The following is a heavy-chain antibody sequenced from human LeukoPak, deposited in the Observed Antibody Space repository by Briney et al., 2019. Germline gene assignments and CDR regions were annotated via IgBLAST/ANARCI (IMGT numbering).Heavy chain of an antibody. D-gene: IGHD4-17*01. CDR1: GGSVSSGSYY. Sequence: SETRSLACTVSGGSVSSGSYYWSWIRQPPGKGLEWIGYIYYSQSTNYNPSRKSRVTISVATSKNQFSLKLSSVTAAATAVYYCARWLTTVTTVDYWGQGTLVTVSS. J-gene: IGHJ4*02. CDR2: IYYSQST. V-gene: IGHV4-61*01. CDR3: ARWLTTVTTVDY.